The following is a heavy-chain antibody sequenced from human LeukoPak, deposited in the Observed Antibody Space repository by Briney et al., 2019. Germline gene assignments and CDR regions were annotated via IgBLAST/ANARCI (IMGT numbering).Heavy chain of an antibody. D-gene: IGHD3-10*01. CDR3: ARGSRNYYGSGSYYSRDAFDI. Sequence: SETLSLTCAVYGGSFSGYYWSWIRQPPGKGLEWIGEINHSGSTNYNPSLKSRVTISVDTSKNQFSLKLSSVTAADTAVYYCARGSRNYYGSGSYYSRDAFDIWGQGTMVTVSS. V-gene: IGHV4-34*01. CDR2: INHSGST. CDR1: GGSFSGYY. J-gene: IGHJ3*02.